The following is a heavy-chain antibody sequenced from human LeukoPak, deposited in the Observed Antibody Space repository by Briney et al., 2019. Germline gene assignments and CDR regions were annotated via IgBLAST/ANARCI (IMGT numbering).Heavy chain of an antibody. CDR1: GGSISSSSYS. D-gene: IGHD6-6*01. CDR3: ARGSWQLAEEVY. V-gene: IGHV4-39*07. J-gene: IGHJ4*02. CDR2: IYHSGST. Sequence: PSETLSLTCTVPGGSISSSSYSWGWIRQPPGKGLEWIGSIYHSGSTYYNPSLKSRVTIAVETSKNQFSLKLSSVTAADTAVYYCARGSWQLAEEVYWGQGTLVTVSS.